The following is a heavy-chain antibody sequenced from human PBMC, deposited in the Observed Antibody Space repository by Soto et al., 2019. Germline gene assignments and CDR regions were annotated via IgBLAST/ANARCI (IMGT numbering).Heavy chain of an antibody. D-gene: IGHD1-26*01. CDR1: GFTFSSYA. J-gene: IGHJ4*02. CDR2: ISGSGNIT. Sequence: EVQMLESGGGLVQPGWSLRLSCAASGFTFSSYAMSWVRQAPGKGLDWVSSISGSGNITYYADSVKGWITISRDSSKNLLYLLMTTLSAEVMSVYYCAKDVGEMTTTAHDLDYGGQGTLVTVTS. V-gene: IGHV3-23*01. CDR3: AKDVGEMTTTAHDLDY.